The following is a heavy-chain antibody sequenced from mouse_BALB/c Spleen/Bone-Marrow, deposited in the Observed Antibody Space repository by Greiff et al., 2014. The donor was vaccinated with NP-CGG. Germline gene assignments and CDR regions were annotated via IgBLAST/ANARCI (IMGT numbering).Heavy chain of an antibody. CDR3: AREGGYYYGSSPYFDV. CDR1: GYSFTGYF. D-gene: IGHD1-1*01. J-gene: IGHJ1*01. V-gene: IGHV1-20*02. Sequence: VQLQQSGPELVKPGASVKISCKASGYSFTGYFMNWGVQNHGKSLEWIGRINPYNGDTFYNQKFKGKATLTVDKSSSTAHMELRSLASEDSAVYYCAREGGYYYGSSPYFDVWGAGTTVTVSS. CDR2: INPYNGDT.